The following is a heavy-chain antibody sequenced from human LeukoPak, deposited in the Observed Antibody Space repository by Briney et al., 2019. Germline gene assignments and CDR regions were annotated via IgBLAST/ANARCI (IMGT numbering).Heavy chain of an antibody. CDR1: GFTVSSNY. Sequence: GGSLRLSCAASGFTVSSNYMSWVRQAPGKGLEWVSVIYSGGSTYYADSVKGRFTISRDNSENTLYLQMNSLRAEDTAVYYCARDLNRYYDILTGYPLWGQGTLVTVSS. CDR2: IYSGGST. V-gene: IGHV3-66*02. J-gene: IGHJ4*02. CDR3: ARDLNRYYDILTGYPL. D-gene: IGHD3-9*01.